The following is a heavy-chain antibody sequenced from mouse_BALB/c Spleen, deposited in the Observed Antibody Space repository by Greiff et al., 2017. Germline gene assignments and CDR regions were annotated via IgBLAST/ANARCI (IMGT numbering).Heavy chain of an antibody. CDR3: ARGGGYDYDGAWFAY. CDR2: ISDGGSYT. J-gene: IGHJ3*01. D-gene: IGHD2-4*01. CDR1: GFTFSDYY. Sequence: EVKVVESGGGLVKPGGSLKLSCAASGFTFSDYYMYWVRQTPEKRLEWVATISDGGSYTYYPDSVKGRFTISRDNAKNNLYLQMSSLKSEDTAMYYCARGGGYDYDGAWFAYWGQGTLVTVSA. V-gene: IGHV5-4*02.